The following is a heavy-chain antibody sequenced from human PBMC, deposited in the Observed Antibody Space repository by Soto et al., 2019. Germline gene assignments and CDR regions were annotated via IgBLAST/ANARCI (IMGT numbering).Heavy chain of an antibody. CDR2: IYSDGTT. D-gene: IGHD2-2*01. CDR3: RSSTSCYDDSCVDV. CDR1: GGSISGYY. J-gene: IGHJ6*02. V-gene: IGHV4-4*07. Sequence: SETLSLTCTVSGGSISGYYWSWVRQPAGKGLEWVGRIYSDGTTNYSPSLKSRVTISVDTSKNHFSLELSSVTAADTAMYYCRSSTSCYDDSCVDVWGQGSMVTVSS.